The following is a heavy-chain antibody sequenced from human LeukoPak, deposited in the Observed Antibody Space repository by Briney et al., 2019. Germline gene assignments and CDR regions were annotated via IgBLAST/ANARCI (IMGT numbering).Heavy chain of an antibody. CDR2: IIPIFGTA. D-gene: IGHD3-3*01. V-gene: IGHV1-69*06. J-gene: IGHJ4*02. Sequence: SVKVSCKASGGTFSSYAISRVRQAPGQGLEWMGRIIPIFGTANYAQKFQGRVTITADKSTSTAYMELSSLRSEDTAVYYCARDKGGVWYDFWSGYSYYFDYWGQGTLVTVSS. CDR3: ARDKGGVWYDFWSGYSYYFDY. CDR1: GGTFSSYA.